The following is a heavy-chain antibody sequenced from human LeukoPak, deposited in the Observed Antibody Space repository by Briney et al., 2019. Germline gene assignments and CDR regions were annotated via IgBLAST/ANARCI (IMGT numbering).Heavy chain of an antibody. CDR1: GFTVSSNY. CDR2: ISGSGGST. Sequence: GGSLRLSCAASGFTVSSNYMSWVRQAPGKGLEWVSAISGSGGSTYYADSVKGRFTISRDNSKNTLYLQMNSLRVEDTAVYYCARGGAAAARKRGIDYWGQGTLVTVSS. CDR3: ARGGAAAARKRGIDY. V-gene: IGHV3-23*01. J-gene: IGHJ4*02. D-gene: IGHD6-13*01.